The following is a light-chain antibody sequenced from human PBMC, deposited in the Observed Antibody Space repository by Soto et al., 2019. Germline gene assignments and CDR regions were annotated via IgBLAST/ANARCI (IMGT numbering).Light chain of an antibody. CDR2: EVH. Sequence: QSVLTQPPSASGSPGQSVTISCTGTSSDVGGYNYVSWYQHHPGKAPKLIIYEVHKRPSGVPDRFSGSKSGNTAALTVSGLQAEDEADYYCSSYVGTNSYVFGTGTKVTVL. CDR3: SSYVGTNSYV. J-gene: IGLJ1*01. V-gene: IGLV2-8*01. CDR1: SSDVGGYNY.